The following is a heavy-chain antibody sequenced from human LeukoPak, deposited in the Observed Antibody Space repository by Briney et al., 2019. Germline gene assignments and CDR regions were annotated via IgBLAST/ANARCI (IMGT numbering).Heavy chain of an antibody. J-gene: IGHJ4*02. Sequence: SETLSLTCGVYGGSFSGYYWSWIRQPPGKGLEWIGEINHSGSTNYNPSLKSRVTISVDTSKNQFSLKLSSVTAADTAVYYCARGPLRREDYWGQGTLVTVSS. CDR3: ARGPLRREDY. CDR2: INHSGST. CDR1: GGSFSGYY. D-gene: IGHD5-12*01. V-gene: IGHV4-34*01.